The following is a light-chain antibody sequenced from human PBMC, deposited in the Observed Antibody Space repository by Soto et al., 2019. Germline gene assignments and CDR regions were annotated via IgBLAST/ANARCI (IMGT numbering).Light chain of an antibody. Sequence: AIQMTQSPSSLSASVGDRVTISCRASQGIRTDLGWYQQKPGKAPQLLISGASTLQNGVSSRFSARGSGTDFILTISSLQPEDFATYYCLHDYNSPLTFGQGTKVDIK. V-gene: IGKV1-6*01. J-gene: IGKJ1*01. CDR2: GAS. CDR3: LHDYNSPLT. CDR1: QGIRTD.